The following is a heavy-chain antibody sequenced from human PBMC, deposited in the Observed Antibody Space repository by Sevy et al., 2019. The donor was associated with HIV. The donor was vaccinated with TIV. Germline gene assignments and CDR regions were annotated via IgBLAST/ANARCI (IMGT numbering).Heavy chain of an antibody. D-gene: IGHD3-16*01. CDR1: GFTFKSYL. J-gene: IGHJ2*01. V-gene: IGHV3-7*01. CDR2: IKQVGSEK. Sequence: GGSLRLSCAASGFTFKSYLMSWVRQAPGKGLEWVANIKQVGSEKYYVDSVKGRFTISRDNAENSLYLQINSLRVEDTAVYYCARVGWVNAWYSDLWGRGTLVTVSS. CDR3: ARVGWVNAWYSDL.